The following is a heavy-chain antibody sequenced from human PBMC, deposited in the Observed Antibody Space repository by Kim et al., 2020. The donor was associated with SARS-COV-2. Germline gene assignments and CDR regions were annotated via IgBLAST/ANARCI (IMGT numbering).Heavy chain of an antibody. Sequence: GGSLRLSCQGFGFDFSRYGISWVRQAPGDGLEWVSGISGSGTQTYYVESERGRLSIFRDNSRNVVYFEMRSLRPEDTAIYYCARNYLENSGTGGHWGPGTLVTVSS. V-gene: IGHV3-23*01. J-gene: IGHJ4*02. CDR2: ISGSGTQT. CDR1: GFDFSRYG. CDR3: ARNYLENSGTGGH. D-gene: IGHD1-26*01.